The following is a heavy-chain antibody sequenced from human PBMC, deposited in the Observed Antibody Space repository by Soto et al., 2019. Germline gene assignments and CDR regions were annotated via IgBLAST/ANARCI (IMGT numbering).Heavy chain of an antibody. J-gene: IGHJ4*02. D-gene: IGHD3-3*01. CDR2: FDPEDGET. CDR1: GYTLTELS. Sequence: ASVKVSCKVYGYTLTELSMHWVRQAPGTGLEWMGGFDPEDGETIYAQKFQGRVTMTEDTSTDTAYMELSSLRSEDTAVYYCATSPGLRFLEWLSPENYFDYWGQGTLVTVSS. CDR3: ATSPGLRFLEWLSPENYFDY. V-gene: IGHV1-24*01.